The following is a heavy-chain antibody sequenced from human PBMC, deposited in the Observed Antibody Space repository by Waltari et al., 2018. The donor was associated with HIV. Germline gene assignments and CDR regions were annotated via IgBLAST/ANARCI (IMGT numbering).Heavy chain of an antibody. CDR3: ARHRTHSSLTYY. CDR2: IYYSGST. Sequence: QLQLQESGPGLVKPSETLSLTCTVSGGSISSSSYYWGWIRQPPGKGLEWIGSIYYSGSTYYNPSLKRRVTISVDTSKNQFSLKLSSVTAADTAVYYCARHRTHSSLTYYWGQGTLVTVSS. V-gene: IGHV4-39*01. J-gene: IGHJ4*02. D-gene: IGHD6-13*01. CDR1: GGSISSSSYY.